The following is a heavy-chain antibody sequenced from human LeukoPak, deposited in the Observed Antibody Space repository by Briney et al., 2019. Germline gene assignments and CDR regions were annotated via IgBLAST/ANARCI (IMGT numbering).Heavy chain of an antibody. CDR1: GFTFGTYG. Sequence: GSLRLSCAASGFTFGTYGMHWVRQAPGKGLEWVAVIWYDGSKKYFADSVKGRFTISRDNSKNTLYLQMNSLRAEDTAVYYCARGDLMGATDCWGQGTLVTVSS. CDR3: ARGDLMGATDC. D-gene: IGHD1-26*01. V-gene: IGHV3-33*01. CDR2: IWYDGSKK. J-gene: IGHJ4*02.